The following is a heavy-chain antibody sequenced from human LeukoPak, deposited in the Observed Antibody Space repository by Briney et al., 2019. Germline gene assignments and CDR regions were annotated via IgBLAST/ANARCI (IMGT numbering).Heavy chain of an antibody. CDR2: IYYSGST. J-gene: IGHJ6*03. CDR1: GGSISSSSYY. D-gene: IGHD1-26*01. Sequence: SETLSLTCTVSGGSISSSSYYWGWMRQPPGKELEWIGSIYYSGSTYYNPSLKSRVTISVDTSKNQFSLKLSSVTAADTAVYYCARLDSGSYYYYYYYMDVWGKGTTVTISS. CDR3: ARLDSGSYYYYYYYMDV. V-gene: IGHV4-39*01.